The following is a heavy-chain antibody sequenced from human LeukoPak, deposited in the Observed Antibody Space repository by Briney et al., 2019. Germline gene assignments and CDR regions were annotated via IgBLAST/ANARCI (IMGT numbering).Heavy chain of an antibody. CDR3: ARDHHPGYYDSSGFNWLDP. CDR2: IFDDGSNK. Sequence: GRSLRLSCAASGFTFSSHGMHWVRQAPGKGLEWVAIIFDDGSNKYYADSVKGRFTISRDSSKNTVYLQMNGLRVEDTAVYYCARDHHPGYYDSSGFNWLDPWGQGTLVTVSS. D-gene: IGHD3-22*01. CDR1: GFTFSSHG. J-gene: IGHJ5*02. V-gene: IGHV3-33*01.